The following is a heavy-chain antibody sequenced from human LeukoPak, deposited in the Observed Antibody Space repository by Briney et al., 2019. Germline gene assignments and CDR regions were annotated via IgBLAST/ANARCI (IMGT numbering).Heavy chain of an antibody. V-gene: IGHV4-34*01. CDR2: INHSGST. D-gene: IGHD6-19*01. J-gene: IGHJ4*02. CDR3: ARYAVAGYFDY. CDR1: GGSFSGYY. Sequence: SETLSLTCAVYGGSFSGYYWSWIRQPPGKGLEWIGEINHSGSTNYNPSLKSRVTISVDTSKNQFSLKLSSVTAADTAVYYCARYAVAGYFDYWGQGTLVTVSS.